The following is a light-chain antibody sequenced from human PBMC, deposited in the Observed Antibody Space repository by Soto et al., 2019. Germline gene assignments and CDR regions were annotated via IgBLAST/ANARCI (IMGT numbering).Light chain of an antibody. Sequence: DVVLTQSPLSLPVTLGQPASISCRSNQSLVSTDGHTYLNWFQQRAGQSPMLLSYEVSNRDSVVPDRFSGSGSEPGFTLKISRVEAEDVAIYFCMQGTYWWTFGQGTKVEIK. V-gene: IGKV2-30*01. CDR2: EVS. J-gene: IGKJ1*01. CDR3: MQGTYWWT. CDR1: QSLVSTDGHTY.